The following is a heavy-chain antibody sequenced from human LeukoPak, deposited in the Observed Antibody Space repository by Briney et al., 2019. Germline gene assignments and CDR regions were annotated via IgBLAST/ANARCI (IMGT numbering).Heavy chain of an antibody. D-gene: IGHD3-22*01. CDR1: GFTFSSYS. CDR2: ISSSSSYI. Sequence: GGSLRLSCAASGFTFSSYSMNWVRQASGKGLEWVSSISSSSSYIYYADSVKGRFTISRDNAKNSLYLQMNSLRAEDTAVYYCARDARYYYDSSGYYYYWGQGTLVTVSS. V-gene: IGHV3-21*01. J-gene: IGHJ4*02. CDR3: ARDARYYYDSSGYYYY.